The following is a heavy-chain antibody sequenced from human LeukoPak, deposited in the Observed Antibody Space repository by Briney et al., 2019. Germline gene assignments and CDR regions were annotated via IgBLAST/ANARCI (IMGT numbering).Heavy chain of an antibody. V-gene: IGHV3-30*02. CDR3: AIDLGWLDP. CDR2: IRYDGSNK. CDR1: GFTFGTYG. Sequence: GGSLRLSCAASGFTFGTYGMHWVRQAPGKGLEWVEFIRYDGSNKYYVDSVKGRFTISRDNSKNTLYLQMNSLRAEDTAVYYCAIDLGWLDPWGQGNLVTVSS. J-gene: IGHJ5*02.